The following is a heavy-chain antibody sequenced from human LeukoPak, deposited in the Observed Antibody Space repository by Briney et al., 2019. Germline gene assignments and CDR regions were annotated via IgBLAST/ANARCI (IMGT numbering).Heavy chain of an antibody. D-gene: IGHD3-9*01. V-gene: IGHV3-23*01. CDR1: GFNFSSYA. CDR2: ISDSGGYT. CDR3: AKSASPLTGYYRFDY. Sequence: PGGSLRLSCAVSGFNFSSYAMSWVRQAPGKGLECVSAISDSGGYTYYADSVKGRFTISRDNSKNTLYLQMNSLRAEDTAVYYCAKSASPLTGYYRFDYWGQGTLVTVSS. J-gene: IGHJ4*02.